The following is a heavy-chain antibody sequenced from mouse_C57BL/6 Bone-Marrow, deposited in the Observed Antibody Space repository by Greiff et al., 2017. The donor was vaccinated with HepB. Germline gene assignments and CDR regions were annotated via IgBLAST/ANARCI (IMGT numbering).Heavy chain of an antibody. Sequence: VQLQQSGTVLARPGASVKMSCKTSGYTFTSYWMHWVKQRPGQGLEWIGAIYPGNSDTSYNQKFKGKAKLTAVTSASTAYMELSSLTNEDSAVYYGTGYSSRPYYFDYWGQGTTLTVSS. CDR2: IYPGNSDT. V-gene: IGHV1-5*01. CDR1: GYTFTSYW. D-gene: IGHD2-5*01. CDR3: TGYSSRPYYFDY. J-gene: IGHJ2*01.